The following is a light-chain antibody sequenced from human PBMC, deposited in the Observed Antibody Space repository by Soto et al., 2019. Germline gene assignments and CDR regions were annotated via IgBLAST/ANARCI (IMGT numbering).Light chain of an antibody. V-gene: IGKV1-5*03. CDR3: QQYNTYSRT. J-gene: IGKJ1*01. Sequence: DIRMSQSPSTLSASVGDRVTITCRASQSISSWLAWYQQKPGKAPKLLIYKASSLESGVPSRFSGSGSGTEFTLTISSLQPDDFATYYCQQYNTYSRTFGQGT. CDR2: KAS. CDR1: QSISSW.